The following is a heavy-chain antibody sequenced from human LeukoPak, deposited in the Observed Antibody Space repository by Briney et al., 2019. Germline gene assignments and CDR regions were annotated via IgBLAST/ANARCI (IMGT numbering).Heavy chain of an antibody. D-gene: IGHD6-13*01. Sequence: GGSLRLSCAASGFTFSSYDMHWVRQATGKGLEWVLAIGTAGDTYYPGSVKGRFTISRENAKNSLYLQMNSLRAGDTAVYYCARVPVGIAAAGTSSGYYYYGMDVWGQGTTVTVSS. J-gene: IGHJ6*02. CDR2: IGTAGDT. CDR1: GFTFSSYD. CDR3: ARVPVGIAAAGTSSGYYYYGMDV. V-gene: IGHV3-13*04.